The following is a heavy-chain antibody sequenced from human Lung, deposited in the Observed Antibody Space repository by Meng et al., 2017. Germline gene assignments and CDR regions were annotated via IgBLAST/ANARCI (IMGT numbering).Heavy chain of an antibody. J-gene: IGHJ4*02. Sequence: QVQLQRWGEGLLQPSETLSLTCAVYGGSFSGYYWSWIRQPPGKGLEWIGEIIDSGSTNYNPSLKSRVTISVDTSKNQFSLRVTSVTAADRAVYYCVRRTYSSGWYFDYWGQGTLVTVSS. V-gene: IGHV4-34*02. D-gene: IGHD6-19*01. CDR1: GGSFSGYY. CDR3: VRRTYSSGWYFDY. CDR2: IIDSGST.